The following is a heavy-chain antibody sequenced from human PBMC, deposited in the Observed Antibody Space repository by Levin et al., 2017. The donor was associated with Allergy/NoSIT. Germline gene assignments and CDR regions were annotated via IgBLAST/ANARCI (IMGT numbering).Heavy chain of an antibody. D-gene: IGHD6-6*01. Sequence: GESLKISCVDSGFTFSSYWMSWVRQAPGKGLEWVANIAQDGSEKYYVDSVKGRFTISRDNAKNSLYLQVSSLRAEDTAVYYCAREAHARFDYWGQGALVTVSS. V-gene: IGHV3-7*01. CDR3: AREAHARFDY. J-gene: IGHJ4*02. CDR2: IAQDGSEK. CDR1: GFTFSSYW.